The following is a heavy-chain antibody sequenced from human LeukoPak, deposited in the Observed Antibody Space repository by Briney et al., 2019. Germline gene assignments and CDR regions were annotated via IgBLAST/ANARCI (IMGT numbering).Heavy chain of an antibody. Sequence: PGGSLRLSCAASGFTFSSYAMSWVRQAPGKGLEWVSAISGSGGSTYYADSVKGRFTISRDNSKNTLDLQMNSLRAEDTAVYYCAKGFYYGSGSYIRSAFDIWGQGTMVTVSS. CDR2: ISGSGGST. J-gene: IGHJ3*02. CDR3: AKGFYYGSGSYIRSAFDI. D-gene: IGHD3-10*01. V-gene: IGHV3-23*01. CDR1: GFTFSSYA.